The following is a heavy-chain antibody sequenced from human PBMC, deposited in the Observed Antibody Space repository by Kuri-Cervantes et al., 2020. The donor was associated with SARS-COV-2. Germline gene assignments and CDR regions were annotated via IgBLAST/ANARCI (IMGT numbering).Heavy chain of an antibody. J-gene: IGHJ4*02. CDR1: GFTFSNYT. Sequence: GGSLRLSCAASGFTFSNYTIHCVRQAPGKGLEWVAVISYVGSNKYYADSVKGRFTIYRDNSKNTLYLQMNSLRAEDTAVYYCARGYSSSFIDYWGQGTLVTVSS. D-gene: IGHD6-13*01. CDR3: ARGYSSSFIDY. CDR2: ISYVGSNK. V-gene: IGHV3-30*07.